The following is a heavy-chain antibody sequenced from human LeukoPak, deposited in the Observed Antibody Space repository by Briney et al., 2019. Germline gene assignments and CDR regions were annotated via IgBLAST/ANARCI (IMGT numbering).Heavy chain of an antibody. J-gene: IGHJ5*02. CDR2: IYYSGST. CDR3: ARGVWFGDNWFDP. V-gene: IGHV4-59*01. CDR1: GGSISSYY. D-gene: IGHD3-10*01. Sequence: SETLSLTCTVSGGSISSYYCSWIRQPPGKGLEWIGYIYYSGSTNYNPSLKSRVTISVDTSKNQFSLKLSSVTAADTAVYYCARGVWFGDNWFDPWGQGTLVTVSS.